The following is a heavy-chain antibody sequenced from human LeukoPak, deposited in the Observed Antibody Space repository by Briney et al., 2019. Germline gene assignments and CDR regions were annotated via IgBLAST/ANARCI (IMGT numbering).Heavy chain of an antibody. V-gene: IGHV1-24*01. Sequence: GASVNVSCKVSGYTLTELSMHWVRQAPGKGLEWMGGFDPEDGETTYAQKFQARVTMTEHTSPDTAYMELSSLRSEDTAVYYCARRDLGYCSTGVCSPDYWGQGTLVTVSS. CDR3: ARRDLGYCSTGVCSPDY. D-gene: IGHD2-8*01. CDR1: GYTLTELS. J-gene: IGHJ4*02. CDR2: FDPEDGET.